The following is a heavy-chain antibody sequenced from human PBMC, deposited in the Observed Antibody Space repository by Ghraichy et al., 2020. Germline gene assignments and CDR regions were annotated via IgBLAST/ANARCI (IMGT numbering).Heavy chain of an antibody. D-gene: IGHD2-2*02. Sequence: LSLTCAASAFTFSNYWMTWVRQAPGNGLEWVANINQDGSQIYYVDTVRGRFSISRDNAENSLFLQMNSLRAEDTAVYYCARQYCSSTTCYTDTFDVWGQGTMVTDSS. J-gene: IGHJ3*01. V-gene: IGHV3-7*03. CDR2: INQDGSQI. CDR1: AFTFSNYW. CDR3: ARQYCSSTTCYTDTFDV.